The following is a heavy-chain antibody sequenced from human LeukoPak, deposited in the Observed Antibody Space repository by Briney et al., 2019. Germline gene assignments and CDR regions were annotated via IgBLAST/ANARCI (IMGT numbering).Heavy chain of an antibody. V-gene: IGHV4-38-2*02. Sequence: SETLSLTCTVSGYSISSGYYWGWTRQPPGKWLAWIGSIYHSGSTYYNPSLKSRVTISVDTSKNQFSLKLSSVTAADTAVYYCARQTGVGLFILPGGQGTLVTVSS. CDR1: GYSISSGYY. CDR2: IYHSGST. CDR3: ARQTGVGLFILP. J-gene: IGHJ4*02. D-gene: IGHD3-3*01.